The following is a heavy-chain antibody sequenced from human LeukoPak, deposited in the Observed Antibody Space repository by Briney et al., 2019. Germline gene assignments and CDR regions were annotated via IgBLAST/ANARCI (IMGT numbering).Heavy chain of an antibody. CDR1: GGTFSSYA. V-gene: IGHV1-69*04. J-gene: IGHJ4*02. CDR2: IIPILGIA. Sequence: SVKVSCKASGGTFSSYAISWVRQAPGQGLEWMGRIIPILGIANYAQKFQGRVTITADKSTSTAYMELSSLRSEDTAVYYCARDDYYDSSGYGGDWGQGTLVTVSS. D-gene: IGHD3-22*01. CDR3: ARDDYYDSSGYGGD.